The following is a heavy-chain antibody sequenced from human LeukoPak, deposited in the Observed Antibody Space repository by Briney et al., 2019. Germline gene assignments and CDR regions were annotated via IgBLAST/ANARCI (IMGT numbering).Heavy chain of an antibody. CDR3: VYYGSLSYQDY. CDR1: GYSFTSHW. CDR2: IYPGDSDT. Sequence: GESLKISCKGSGYSFTSHWIGWVRPMPGKGLEWMGIIYPGDSDTRYSPSFQGQVTISADKSISTAYLQWSSLKASDTAMYYCVYYGSLSYQDYWGQRTLVTVSS. J-gene: IGHJ4*02. D-gene: IGHD3-10*01. V-gene: IGHV5-51*01.